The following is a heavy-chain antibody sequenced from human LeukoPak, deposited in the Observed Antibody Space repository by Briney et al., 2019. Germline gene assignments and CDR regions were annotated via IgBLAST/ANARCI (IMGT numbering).Heavy chain of an antibody. V-gene: IGHV1-2*02. CDR3: ARGPHMRLDY. Sequence: GASVKVPCKASGYTFTDHHIHWVRQAPGQGLEWMGWIHPNNGDTNFAQRFHDRVTMTRDTSTSTFYMELSSLKSDDTAVYFCARGPHMRLDYWGQGTLVTVSS. CDR1: GYTFTDHH. CDR2: IHPNNGDT. J-gene: IGHJ4*02.